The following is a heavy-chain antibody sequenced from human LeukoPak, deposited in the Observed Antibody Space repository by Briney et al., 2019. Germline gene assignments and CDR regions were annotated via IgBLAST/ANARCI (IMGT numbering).Heavy chain of an antibody. D-gene: IGHD3/OR15-3a*01. CDR2: ISWNGGAI. CDR3: AKDSGLRLYYYYYHMDV. CDR1: GFSFPDHA. J-gene: IGHJ6*03. Sequence: GRSLGLSCAASGFSFPDHAMHWVRQIPGKGLEWVAGISWNGGAIGYADSVKGRFTISRDNGKNTLYLQMDSLRGEDTAFYYCAKDSGLRLYYYYYHMDVWGKGTTVTVSS. V-gene: IGHV3-9*01.